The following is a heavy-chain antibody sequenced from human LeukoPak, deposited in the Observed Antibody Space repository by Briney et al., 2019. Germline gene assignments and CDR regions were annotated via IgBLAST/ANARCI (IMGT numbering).Heavy chain of an antibody. CDR1: GYTFTSYD. V-gene: IGHV1-8*01. J-gene: IGHJ4*02. D-gene: IGHD3-22*01. CDR3: AREAPGFDYYDSSGLFDY. Sequence: GASVKVSCKASGYTFTSYDINWVRQATGQGLEWMGWMNPNSGNTGYAQKFQGRVTMTRNTSISTAYMELSSLRSEDTAVYYCAREAPGFDYYDSSGLFDYWGQGTLVTVSS. CDR2: MNPNSGNT.